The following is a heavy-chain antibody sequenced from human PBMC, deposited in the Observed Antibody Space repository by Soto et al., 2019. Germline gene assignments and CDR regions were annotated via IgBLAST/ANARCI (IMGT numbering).Heavy chain of an antibody. CDR1: GDSVSSNSAA. Sequence: PSQTLSRTCAISGDSVSSNSAAWNWIRQSPSRGLEWLGRTYYRSKWYNDYAVSVKSRITINPDTSKNQFSLQLNSVTPEDTAVYYCARDNGYYYGSGNYHFYYYMDVWGKGTTVTVSS. J-gene: IGHJ6*03. D-gene: IGHD3-10*01. V-gene: IGHV6-1*01. CDR2: TYYRSKWYN. CDR3: ARDNGYYYGSGNYHFYYYMDV.